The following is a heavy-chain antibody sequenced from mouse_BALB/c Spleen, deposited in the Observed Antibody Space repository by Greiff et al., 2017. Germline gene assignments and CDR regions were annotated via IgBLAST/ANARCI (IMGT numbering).Heavy chain of an antibody. Sequence: EVQVVESGGGLVKPGGSLKLSCAASGFAFSSYDMSWVRQTPEKRLEWVAYISSGGGSTYYPDTVKGRFTISRDNAKNTLYLQMSSLKSEDTAMYYCARHGAGYYWGQGTTLTVSS. V-gene: IGHV5-12-1*01. CDR1: GFAFSSYD. CDR2: ISSGGGST. J-gene: IGHJ2*01. D-gene: IGHD3-3*01. CDR3: ARHGAGYY.